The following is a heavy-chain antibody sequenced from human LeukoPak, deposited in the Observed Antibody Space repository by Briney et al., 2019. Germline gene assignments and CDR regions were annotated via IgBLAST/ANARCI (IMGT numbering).Heavy chain of an antibody. CDR1: EFTFSSYW. CDR3: VSQLLYGYGWFDP. Sequence: PGGSLRLSCADSEFTFSSYWMSWVRPAPGKGLEWVANIEQDGSEKYYVDSVRGRFTISRDNPKNSLYLQMNSLRAEDTAVYCCVSQLLYGYGWFDPWGKGTLVTVSS. D-gene: IGHD2-2*02. V-gene: IGHV3-7*01. J-gene: IGHJ5*02. CDR2: IEQDGSEK.